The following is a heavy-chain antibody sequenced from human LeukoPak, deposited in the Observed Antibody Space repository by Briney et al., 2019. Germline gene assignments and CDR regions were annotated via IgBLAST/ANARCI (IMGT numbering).Heavy chain of an antibody. CDR3: ARARSKDVWVSYGTYDYYHYMDV. J-gene: IGHJ6*03. CDR2: MSTSGDT. D-gene: IGHD3-16*01. Sequence: SETLSLTCTVSGASINSGDYYWNWIRQPAGKGLEWIGRMSTSGDTKYNPSLSSRITMSRDSSKNQFSLNLRSVTAADTAVYYCARARSKDVWVSYGTYDYYHYMDVWGNGTTVTVSS. CDR1: GASINSGDYY. V-gene: IGHV4-61*02.